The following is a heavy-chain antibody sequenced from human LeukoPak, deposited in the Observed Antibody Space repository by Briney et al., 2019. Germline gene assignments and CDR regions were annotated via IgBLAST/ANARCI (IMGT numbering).Heavy chain of an antibody. CDR1: GGSFSIYY. D-gene: IGHD3-22*01. V-gene: IGHV4-34*01. CDR3: ARSSGPYYYYGMDV. J-gene: IGHJ6*02. CDR2: IYHSGST. Sequence: PSETLSLTCAVYGGSFSIYYWSWIRQPPGKCREWIGYIYHSGSTYYNPSLKSRVTISVDRSKNQFSLKLSSVTAADMAVYYCARSSGPYYYYGMDVWGQGTTVTVSS.